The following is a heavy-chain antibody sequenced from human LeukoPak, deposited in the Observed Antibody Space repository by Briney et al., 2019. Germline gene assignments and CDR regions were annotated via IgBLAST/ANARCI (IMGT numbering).Heavy chain of an antibody. CDR2: ISSSSSTI. CDR3: ARDRNPTIAAAGLFDY. V-gene: IGHV3-48*01. Sequence: GGSLRLSCAASGFTFSSYSMNWVRQAPGQGLEWASYISSSSSTIYYADSVKGRFTISRDNAKNSLYLQMNSLRAEDTAVYYCARDRNPTIAAAGLFDYWGQGTLVTVSS. J-gene: IGHJ4*02. CDR1: GFTFSSYS. D-gene: IGHD6-13*01.